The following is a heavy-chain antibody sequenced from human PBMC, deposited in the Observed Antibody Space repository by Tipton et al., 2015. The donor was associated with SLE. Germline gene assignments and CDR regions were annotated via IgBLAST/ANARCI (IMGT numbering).Heavy chain of an antibody. CDR3: ARRHRPYIVVIPDAFDI. V-gene: IGHV4-39*07. CDR2: IYYSGST. D-gene: IGHD2-15*01. Sequence: TLSLTCSVSGVSISTSRYYWGWIRQPPGKGLEWIGSIYYSGSTYYNPSLKSRVTISVDTSKNQFSLKLSSVTAADTAVYYCARRHRPYIVVIPDAFDIWGQGTMVTVSS. CDR1: GVSISTSRYY. J-gene: IGHJ3*02.